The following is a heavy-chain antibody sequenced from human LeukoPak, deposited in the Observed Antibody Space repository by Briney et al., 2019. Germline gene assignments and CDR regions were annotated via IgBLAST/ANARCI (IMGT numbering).Heavy chain of an antibody. Sequence: SVKVSCKTSGGTFSSYGVTWVRQAPGQGLEWMGGIIPIFGIPNFAQKFQGRVTLTADESTNTAYMELSSLRSEDTAVYYCARTIAVAGSLGFDYWGQGTLLTVSS. D-gene: IGHD6-19*01. CDR1: GGTFSSYG. CDR2: IIPIFGIP. CDR3: ARTIAVAGSLGFDY. V-gene: IGHV1-69*13. J-gene: IGHJ4*02.